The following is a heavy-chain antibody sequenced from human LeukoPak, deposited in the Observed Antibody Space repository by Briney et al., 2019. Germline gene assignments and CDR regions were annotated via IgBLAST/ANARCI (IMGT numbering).Heavy chain of an antibody. CDR1: GGSISSSSYY. CDR3: AGRRSNSSGYKRYPFDY. Sequence: SETLSLTCTVSGGSISSSSYYWGWIRQPPGKGLEWIGSIYYSGSTYYNPSLKSRVTISVDTSKNQFSLKLSSVTAADTAVYYCAGRRSNSSGYKRYPFDYWGQGTLVTVSS. J-gene: IGHJ4*02. D-gene: IGHD3-22*01. CDR2: IYYSGST. V-gene: IGHV4-39*01.